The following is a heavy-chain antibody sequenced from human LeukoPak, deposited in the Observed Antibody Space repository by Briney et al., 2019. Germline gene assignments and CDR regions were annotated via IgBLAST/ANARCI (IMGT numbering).Heavy chain of an antibody. V-gene: IGHV4-39*07. CDR1: GGSISSSYSY. CDR2: IYYSGST. CDR3: ARDKDYMDV. J-gene: IGHJ6*03. Sequence: PSETLSLTCTVSGGSISSSYSYWGWIRQPPGKGLEWIGNIYYSGSTYYSPSLTSRVTLSVDTSENQFSLKLSSVTAADTAVYYCARDKDYMDVWGQGTTVTVSS.